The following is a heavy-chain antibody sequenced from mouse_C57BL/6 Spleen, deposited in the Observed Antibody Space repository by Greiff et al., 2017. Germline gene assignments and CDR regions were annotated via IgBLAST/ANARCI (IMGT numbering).Heavy chain of an antibody. D-gene: IGHD2-3*01. Sequence: VQLVESGAELAKPGASVKLSCTASGYTFTSYWMHWVKQRPGQGLEWIGYINPSSGYTKYNQKFKGKATLTADKSSSTAYMQLSRLTYEDSAVYYCARGRDGNVFDYWGQGTTLPVSS. CDR2: INPSSGYT. CDR3: ARGRDGNVFDY. CDR1: GYTFTSYW. V-gene: IGHV1-7*01. J-gene: IGHJ2*01.